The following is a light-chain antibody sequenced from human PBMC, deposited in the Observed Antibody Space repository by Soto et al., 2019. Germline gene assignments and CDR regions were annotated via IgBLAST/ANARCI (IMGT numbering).Light chain of an antibody. CDR3: QQYGSSPT. Sequence: EIVLTQSPGTLSLSPGERATLSCRASQSVGSSYLARYQQKPGQAPRLLIYGASSRAAGIPDRFSGSGSETDFTLSISRLEPEDFAVYYCQQYGSSPTFGQGTKVEIK. CDR1: QSVGSSY. J-gene: IGKJ1*01. CDR2: GAS. V-gene: IGKV3-20*01.